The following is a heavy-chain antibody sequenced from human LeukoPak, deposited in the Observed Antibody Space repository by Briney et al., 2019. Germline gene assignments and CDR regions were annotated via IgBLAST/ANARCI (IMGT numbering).Heavy chain of an antibody. Sequence: SVKVSCKASGGTFSSYAISWVRQAPGQGLEWMGGIIPIFGTANYAQKFQGRVTITTDESTSTAYMELSSLRSEDTAVYYCARDAPDPRPIVGATRGAFDIWGQGTMVTVSS. J-gene: IGHJ3*02. V-gene: IGHV1-69*05. D-gene: IGHD1-26*01. CDR3: ARDAPDPRPIVGATRGAFDI. CDR1: GGTFSSYA. CDR2: IIPIFGTA.